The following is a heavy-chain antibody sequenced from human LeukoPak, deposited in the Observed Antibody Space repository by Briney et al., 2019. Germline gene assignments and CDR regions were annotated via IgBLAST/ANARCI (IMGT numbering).Heavy chain of an antibody. CDR3: ARDLSVGAKPDLGFDY. V-gene: IGHV3-30*04. J-gene: IGHJ4*02. Sequence: GGSLRLSCAASGITFSSYAMHWVRQAPGKGLEWVAVISYDGSNKYYADSVKGRFTISRDNAKNSLYLQMNSLRAEDTAVYYCARDLSVGAKPDLGFDYWGQGSLVTVSS. CDR2: ISYDGSNK. CDR1: GITFSSYA. D-gene: IGHD1-26*01.